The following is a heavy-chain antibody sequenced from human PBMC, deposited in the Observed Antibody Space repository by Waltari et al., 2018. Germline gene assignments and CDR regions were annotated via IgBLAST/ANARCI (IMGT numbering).Heavy chain of an antibody. CDR3: ARRVRGKYNWFDP. D-gene: IGHD1-26*01. V-gene: IGHV5-51*01. Sequence: EVQLVQSGAEVKKSGESLKISCQGSGYSFNTHWLAWMRQMPGKGLVWMGFIYPRDSDTSYSPSFQGQVNISVDKSTNTAYLQWRSLKASDTATYYCARRVRGKYNWFDPWGQGTQVTVSS. J-gene: IGHJ5*02. CDR1: GYSFNTHW. CDR2: IYPRDSDT.